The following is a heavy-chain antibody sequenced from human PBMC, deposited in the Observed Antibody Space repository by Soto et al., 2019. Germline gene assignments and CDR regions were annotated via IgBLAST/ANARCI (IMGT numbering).Heavy chain of an antibody. Sequence: SETLSLTCTVSGGSISSGGYYWSWIRQHPGKGLEWIGYIYYSGSTYYNPSLKSRVTISVDTSKNQFSLKLSSVTAADTAVYYCARGGSSSSVLYYYYGMDVWGQGTTVTVSS. CDR3: ARGGSSSSVLYYYYGMDV. CDR2: IYYSGST. V-gene: IGHV4-31*03. D-gene: IGHD6-6*01. J-gene: IGHJ6*02. CDR1: GGSISSGGYY.